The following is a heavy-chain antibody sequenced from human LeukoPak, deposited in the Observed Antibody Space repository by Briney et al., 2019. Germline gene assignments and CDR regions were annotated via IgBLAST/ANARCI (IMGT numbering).Heavy chain of an antibody. CDR2: INHSGST. V-gene: IGHV4-34*01. Sequence: PSETLSLTCALYGGSFSDYYWSWIRQPPGKGLEWIGEINHSGSTSYNPSLKSRVTISVDASKNQFSLKLSSVTAADTAVYYCASLHQVRGLTVFDYWGQGVLVTVSS. D-gene: IGHD3-10*01. J-gene: IGHJ4*02. CDR3: ASLHQVRGLTVFDY. CDR1: GGSFSDYY.